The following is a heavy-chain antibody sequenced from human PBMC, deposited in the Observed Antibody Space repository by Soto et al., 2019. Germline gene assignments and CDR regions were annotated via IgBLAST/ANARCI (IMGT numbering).Heavy chain of an antibody. Sequence: QVQLVESGGGVVQPGRSLRLSCAASGFTFSSYAMHWVRQAPGKGLEWVAVISYDGSNKYYADSVKGRFTIARDNSKNTLYLQMNSLRAEDTAVYYCAREGNLGFYYYYGMDVWGQGTTVTVSS. V-gene: IGHV3-30-3*01. D-gene: IGHD7-27*01. CDR1: GFTFSSYA. CDR2: ISYDGSNK. CDR3: AREGNLGFYYYYGMDV. J-gene: IGHJ6*02.